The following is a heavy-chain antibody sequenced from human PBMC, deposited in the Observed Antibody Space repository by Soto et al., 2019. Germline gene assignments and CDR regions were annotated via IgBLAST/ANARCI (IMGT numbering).Heavy chain of an antibody. CDR1: GGTFSNYA. Sequence: QVQLVQSGAEVKKPGSSVKVSCKASGGTFSNYAISWVRQAPGQGLEWMGGIIPIFGTANYAQKFQGRVTITADESSSTAYMELSSLRSEDTAVYYCARVPYCSGGSCYNYGMDVWGQGTTVTDSS. D-gene: IGHD2-15*01. V-gene: IGHV1-69*12. CDR2: IIPIFGTA. CDR3: ARVPYCSGGSCYNYGMDV. J-gene: IGHJ6*02.